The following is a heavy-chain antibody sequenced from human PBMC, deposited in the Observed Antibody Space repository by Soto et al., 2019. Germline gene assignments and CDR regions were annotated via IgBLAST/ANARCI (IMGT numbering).Heavy chain of an antibody. V-gene: IGHV4-31*03. J-gene: IGHJ6*02. Sequence: SETLSLTCTVSGGSISSGGYYWSWIRQHPGKGLEWIGYIYYSGSTYYNPSLKSRVTISVDTSKNQFSLKLSSVTAADTAVYYCARDRGYSNFYYYGMDVWGQGTRVTVS. D-gene: IGHD4-4*01. CDR3: ARDRGYSNFYYYGMDV. CDR2: IYYSGST. CDR1: GGSISSGGYY.